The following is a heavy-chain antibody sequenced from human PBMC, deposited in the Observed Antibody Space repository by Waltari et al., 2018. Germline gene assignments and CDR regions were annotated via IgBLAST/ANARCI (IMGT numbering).Heavy chain of an antibody. CDR2: DRASGSFI. J-gene: IGHJ5*02. CDR1: GFTFSSDS. D-gene: IGHD3-10*01. Sequence: EVQLVESGGGLIQPGESLRLSCAASGFTFSSDSMNWVGQGPGEGGGWGGTDRASGSFITQADAGEGRLPHYKEHGRKSLYLEMNTPGTDGTAVYYCARGGSNSGSGSDNWFDPWGQGTLVTVSS. CDR3: ARGGSNSGSGSDNWFDP. V-gene: IGHV3-21*02.